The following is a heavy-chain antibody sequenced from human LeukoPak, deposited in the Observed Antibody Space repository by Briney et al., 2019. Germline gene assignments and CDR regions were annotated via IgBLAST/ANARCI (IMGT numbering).Heavy chain of an antibody. CDR1: GGSISSYH. Sequence: PSETLSLTCTVSGGSISSYHWNWIRQPPGKGLEWIGYIYYSGSTNYNPSLKSRVTISVDTSKNQFSLKLNSVSAADTAVYYCARLTVPLRFDPWGQGTLVTVSS. V-gene: IGHV4-59*01. D-gene: IGHD2-2*01. CDR3: ARLTVPLRFDP. J-gene: IGHJ5*02. CDR2: IYYSGST.